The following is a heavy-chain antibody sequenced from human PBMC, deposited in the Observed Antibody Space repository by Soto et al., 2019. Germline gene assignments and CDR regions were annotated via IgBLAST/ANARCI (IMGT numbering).Heavy chain of an antibody. CDR2: INHSGST. CDR1: GGSFSGYY. D-gene: IGHD3-10*01. V-gene: IGHV4-34*01. J-gene: IGHJ4*02. CDR3: ARGRHRGELPTLNFDY. Sequence: SETLSLTCAVYGGSFSGYYWSWIRQPPGKGLEWIGEINHSGSTNYNPSLKSRVTISVDTSKNQFSLKLSSVTAADTAVYYCARGRHRGELPTLNFDYWGQGTLVTVSS.